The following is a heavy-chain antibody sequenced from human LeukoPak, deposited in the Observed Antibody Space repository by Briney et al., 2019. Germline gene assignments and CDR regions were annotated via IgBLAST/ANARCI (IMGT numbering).Heavy chain of an antibody. CDR2: ISGSGGST. J-gene: IGHJ3*02. CDR3: AKDRAIIATHAFDI. D-gene: IGHD1-26*01. V-gene: IGHV3-23*01. CDR1: GLTFSSYA. Sequence: GGSLGFSVAASGLTFSSYAMSWVRRAPGKGLEWASAISGSGGSTYYADSVKGRFTISRDNSKNTLYLQMNSLRAEDTVVYYCAKDRAIIATHAFDIWGQGTMVTVSS.